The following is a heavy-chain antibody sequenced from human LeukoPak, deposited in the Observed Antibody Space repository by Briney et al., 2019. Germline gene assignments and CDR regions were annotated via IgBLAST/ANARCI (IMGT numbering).Heavy chain of an antibody. CDR1: GFTFSSYG. V-gene: IGHV3-30*02. D-gene: IGHD1-26*01. J-gene: IGHJ3*02. CDR2: VRYDGSNT. Sequence: GGSLRLSCAASGFTFSSYGMNWVRQAPGKGLEWVAFVRYDGSNTFYARSVIGRFTISRDNSKNTIYLQMSSLRPEDTAVYYCVKDRKIIVVPGHGFDIWGQGTVVTVSS. CDR3: VKDRKIIVVPGHGFDI.